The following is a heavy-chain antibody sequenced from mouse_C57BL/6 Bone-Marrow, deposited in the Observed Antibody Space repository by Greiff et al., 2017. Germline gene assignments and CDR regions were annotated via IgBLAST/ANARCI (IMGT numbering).Heavy chain of an antibody. CDR1: GYTFTDYN. Sequence: EVQLQEPGPELVKPGASVKIPCKASGYTFTDYNMDWVKQSHGKRLEWIGDINPNNGGTIYNQKFKGKATLTVDKSSSTAYMELRSLTSEDTAVYYWARSLDYYGSSLGFAYWGQGTLVTVSA. CDR3: ARSLDYYGSSLGFAY. CDR2: INPNNGGT. V-gene: IGHV1-18*01. D-gene: IGHD1-1*01. J-gene: IGHJ3*01.